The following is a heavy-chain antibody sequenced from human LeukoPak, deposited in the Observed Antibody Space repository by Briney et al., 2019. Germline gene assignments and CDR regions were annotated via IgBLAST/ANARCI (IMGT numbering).Heavy chain of an antibody. Sequence: SQTLSPTCAVSGGSTSSGGYSWSWIRQPPGKGLEWIGYIYHSASTYYVPSLKSRVTISVDRSKNQFSLKLSSVTSADTAVYYGARSSYYYGMDVWGQGTTVTVSS. CDR2: IYHSAST. J-gene: IGHJ6*02. CDR3: ARSSYYYGMDV. CDR1: GGSTSSGGYS. V-gene: IGHV4-30-2*01.